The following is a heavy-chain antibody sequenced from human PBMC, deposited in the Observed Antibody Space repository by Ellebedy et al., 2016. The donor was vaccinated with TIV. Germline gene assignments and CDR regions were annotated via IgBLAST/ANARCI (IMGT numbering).Heavy chain of an antibody. CDR1: GFTFSSYW. CDR3: ARDLNYGVLRYFDWLPNNWFGP. Sequence: GGSLRLSXAASGFTFSSYWMSWVRQAPGKGLEWVANIKQDGSEKYYVDSVKGRFTISRDNAKNSLYLQMNSLRAEDTAVYYCARDLNYGVLRYFDWLPNNWFGPWGQGTLVTVSS. V-gene: IGHV3-7*03. CDR2: IKQDGSEK. J-gene: IGHJ5*02. D-gene: IGHD3-9*01.